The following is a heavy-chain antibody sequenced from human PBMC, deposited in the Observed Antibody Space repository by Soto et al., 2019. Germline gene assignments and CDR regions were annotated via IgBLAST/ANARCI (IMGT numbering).Heavy chain of an antibody. J-gene: IGHJ6*02. V-gene: IGHV3-11*01. CDR3: AKEKDFWSGQDV. CDR2: ISPSSSTI. D-gene: IGHD3-3*01. Sequence: GGSLRLSCAASGITFSDYYMSWIRQAPGKGLEWVSIISPSSSTIYYADSVKGRFTISRDNAMNSLYLQMNSLRVEDTAVYYCAKEKDFWSGQDVWGQGTTVTVSS. CDR1: GITFSDYY.